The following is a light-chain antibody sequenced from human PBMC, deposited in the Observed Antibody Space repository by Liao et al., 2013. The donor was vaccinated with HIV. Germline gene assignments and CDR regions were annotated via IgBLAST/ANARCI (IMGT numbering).Light chain of an antibody. CDR2: QDT. Sequence: SYELTQPPSVSESPGQTAIITCSGDKLGDKYACWYQQKPGQSPVLVIYQDTKRPSGIPERFSGSNSGNTATLTISRVEAGDEADYYCQAWDSNTAMFGGGTKLTVL. CDR1: KLGDKY. V-gene: IGLV3-1*01. CDR3: QAWDSNTAM. J-gene: IGLJ3*02.